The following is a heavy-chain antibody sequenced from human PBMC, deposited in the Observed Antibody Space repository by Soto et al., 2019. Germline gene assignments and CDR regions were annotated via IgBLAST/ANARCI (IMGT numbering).Heavy chain of an antibody. CDR2: ISRSSSHI. CDR3: ARALLGSYDVYFHH. CDR1: GFTFSSYS. V-gene: IGHV3-21*01. J-gene: IGHJ1*01. D-gene: IGHD1-26*01. Sequence: EVHLVESGGGLVKPGGSLRLSCAASGFTFSSYSMDWVRQAPGKGLEWVSSISRSSSHIFYADSFKGRFTISRDDARNSLYLQMNSLRAEDTAVYYCARALLGSYDVYFHHWGQGTLVTVSS.